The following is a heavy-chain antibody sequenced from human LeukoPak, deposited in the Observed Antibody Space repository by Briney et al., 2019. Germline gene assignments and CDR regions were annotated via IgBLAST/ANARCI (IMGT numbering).Heavy chain of an antibody. CDR1: GGSLSSFY. CDR2: ISYSGST. J-gene: IGHJ5*02. Sequence: SETLSLTCTVSGGSLSSFYWSWIRQPPGKGLEWIGYISYSGSTNYNPSLKSRVTISVDTSKNQFSLKLNSVTAADTAVYYCARRPSAVYNWFDPWGQGTLVTVSS. CDR3: ARRPSAVYNWFDP. V-gene: IGHV4-59*08.